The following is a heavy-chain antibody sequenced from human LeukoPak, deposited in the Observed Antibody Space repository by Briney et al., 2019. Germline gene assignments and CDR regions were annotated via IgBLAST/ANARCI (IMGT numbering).Heavy chain of an antibody. J-gene: IGHJ4*02. Sequence: SETLSLTCTVSGGSISNYYWSWIRQPPGKGLEWIAYIYDSGSTNYNPSLKSRVTISVDTSKNQFSLKLKFVTPEDTAVYYCARLVGDQVVYWGQGTLVTVSS. CDR3: ARLVGDQVVY. CDR1: GGSISNYY. V-gene: IGHV4-59*12. D-gene: IGHD2-2*01. CDR2: IYDSGST.